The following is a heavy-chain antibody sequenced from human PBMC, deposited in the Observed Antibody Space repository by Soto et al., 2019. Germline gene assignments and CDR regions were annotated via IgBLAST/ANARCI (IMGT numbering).Heavy chain of an antibody. CDR3: GRAVYCTSANCYGPFDY. D-gene: IGHD2-2*01. Sequence: SETLSLTCTVSGGSINSYYWSWIRQPPGKGLEWIGYIHYSGGTNYNPSLKSRVTISVDTAKNQFSLKVSSVIAADTAVYYCGRAVYCTSANCYGPFDYWGQGTLVTVSS. V-gene: IGHV4-59*01. J-gene: IGHJ4*02. CDR1: GGSINSYY. CDR2: IHYSGGT.